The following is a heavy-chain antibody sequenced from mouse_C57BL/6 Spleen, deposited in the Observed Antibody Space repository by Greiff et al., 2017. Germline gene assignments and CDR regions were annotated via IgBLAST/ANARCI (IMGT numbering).Heavy chain of an antibody. CDR1: GYTFTSYW. V-gene: IGHV1-55*01. J-gene: IGHJ1*03. CDR2: IYPGSGST. Sequence: VQLQQSGAELVKPGASVKMSCKASGYTFTSYWITWVKQRPGQGLEWIGDIYPGSGSTNYNEKFKSKATLTVDTSSSTAYMQLSSLTSEDTAIXYCARETTVVPYFDVWGTGTTVTVSS. CDR3: ARETTVVPYFDV. D-gene: IGHD1-1*01.